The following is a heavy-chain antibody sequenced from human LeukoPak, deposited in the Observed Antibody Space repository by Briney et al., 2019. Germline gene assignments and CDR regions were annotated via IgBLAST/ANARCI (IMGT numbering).Heavy chain of an antibody. CDR1: GGTFSSYA. V-gene: IGHV3-23*01. CDR2: ISGSGGST. Sequence: SCKASGGTFSSYAMSWVRQAPGKGLEWVSAISGSGGSTYYADSVKGRFTISRDNSKNTLYLQMNSLRAEDTAVYYCAKGSIAAPREFDYWGQGTLVTVSS. CDR3: AKGSIAAPREFDY. D-gene: IGHD6-6*01. J-gene: IGHJ4*02.